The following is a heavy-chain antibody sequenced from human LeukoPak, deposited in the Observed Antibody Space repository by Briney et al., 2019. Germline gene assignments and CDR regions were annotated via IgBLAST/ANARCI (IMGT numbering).Heavy chain of an antibody. V-gene: IGHV3-23*01. CDR1: GFTFSSYA. D-gene: IGHD3-3*01. CDR3: ATLRGITIFGVVPPDY. J-gene: IGHJ4*02. Sequence: PGGSLRLSCAASGFTFSSYAMSWVRQAPGKGREWVSAIRGSGGSTYYADSVKGRFTISRDNSKNTLYLQMNSLRAEDTAVYYCATLRGITIFGVVPPDYWGQGTLVTVSS. CDR2: IRGSGGST.